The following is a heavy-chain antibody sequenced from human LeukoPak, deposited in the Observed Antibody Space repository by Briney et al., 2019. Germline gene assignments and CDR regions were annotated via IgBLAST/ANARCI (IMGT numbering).Heavy chain of an antibody. CDR1: GFTFDDYA. Sequence: SLRLSCAASGFTFDDYAMHWVRQALGKGLEWVSGISWNSGSIGYADSVKGRFTISRDNAKNSLYLQMNSLRAEDTALYYCAKDKAGYCSSTSCWAAFDIWGQGTMVTVSS. J-gene: IGHJ3*02. D-gene: IGHD2-2*01. V-gene: IGHV3-9*01. CDR3: AKDKAGYCSSTSCWAAFDI. CDR2: ISWNSGSI.